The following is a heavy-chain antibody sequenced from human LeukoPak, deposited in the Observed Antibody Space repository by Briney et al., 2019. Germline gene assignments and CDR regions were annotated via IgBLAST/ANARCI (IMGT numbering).Heavy chain of an antibody. D-gene: IGHD6-19*01. Sequence: PSETLSLTCTVSRGSINTFYCCWIWQPPAPGLHWIGYIYYGGSTNYNPSLKSRVTISVDTSKYQFSLKLSSVSAADTAVYYCARLAGTRYYYYYMDVWGKGTTVTVSS. CDR3: ARLAGTRYYYYYMDV. CDR2: IYYGGST. V-gene: IGHV4-59*08. J-gene: IGHJ6*03. CDR1: RGSINTFY.